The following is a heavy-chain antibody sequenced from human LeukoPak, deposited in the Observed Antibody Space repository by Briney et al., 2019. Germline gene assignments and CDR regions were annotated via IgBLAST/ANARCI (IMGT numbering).Heavy chain of an antibody. CDR3: ARTKRPYCSGGSCYEWFDP. J-gene: IGHJ5*02. CDR1: GFTFSSYA. V-gene: IGHV3-21*01. CDR2: ISSSSSYI. Sequence: TGGSLRLSCAASGFTFSSYAMNWVRQAPGKGLEWVSSISSSSSYIYYADSVKGRFTISRDNAKNSLYLQMNSLRAEDTAVYYCARTKRPYCSGGSCYEWFDPWGQGTLVTVSS. D-gene: IGHD2-15*01.